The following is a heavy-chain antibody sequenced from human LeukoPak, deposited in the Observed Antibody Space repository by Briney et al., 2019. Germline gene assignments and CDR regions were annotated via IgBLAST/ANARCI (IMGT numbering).Heavy chain of an antibody. CDR3: ARGYCSGGSCTWGLFDS. CDR1: GLIFSTHA. D-gene: IGHD2-15*01. CDR2: ISDSGGST. J-gene: IGHJ4*02. V-gene: IGHV3-23*01. Sequence: GGSLRLSCVASGLIFSTHAMSWVRLAPGRGLEWVSTISDSGGSTYYTESVKGRFTISRDNSMSTLSLQMKSLRVEDTALYYCARGYCSGGSCTWGLFDSWGQGTLVTVSS.